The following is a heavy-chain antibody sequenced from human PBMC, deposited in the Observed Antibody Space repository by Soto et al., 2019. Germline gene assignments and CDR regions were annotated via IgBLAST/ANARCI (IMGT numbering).Heavy chain of an antibody. V-gene: IGHV4-59*08. Sequence: QVQLQESGPGLVKPSETLSLTCTVSGGSISSYYWSWIRQPPGKGLEWIGYIYYSGSTNYNPSLKSRVTISVDTSKNQFSLKLSSVTAADTAVYYCARRGETDGGRHLDYWGQGTLVTVSS. CDR1: GGSISSYY. CDR3: ARRGETDGGRHLDY. D-gene: IGHD3-10*01. CDR2: IYYSGST. J-gene: IGHJ4*02.